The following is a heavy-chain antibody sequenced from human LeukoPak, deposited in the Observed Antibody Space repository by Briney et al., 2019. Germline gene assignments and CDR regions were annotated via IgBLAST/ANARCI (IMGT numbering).Heavy chain of an antibody. V-gene: IGHV1-2*02. CDR3: AREGIAAAGTDYYYYMDV. J-gene: IGHJ6*03. D-gene: IGHD6-13*01. CDR2: INPNSGGT. CDR1: GYTFTGYY. Sequence: GASVKVSCKASGYTFTGYYMHWVRQAPGQGLEWMGWINPNSGGTNYAQKFQGRVTMTSDTSISTAHMELSRLRSDDTAVYYCAREGIAAAGTDYYYYMDVWGKGTTVTVSS.